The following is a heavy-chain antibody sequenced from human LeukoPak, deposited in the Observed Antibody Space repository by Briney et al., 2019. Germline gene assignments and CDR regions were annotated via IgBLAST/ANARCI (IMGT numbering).Heavy chain of an antibody. Sequence: GGSLRLSCAASGLTFGSDAMHWVRQAPGKGLEWVAIISDDGTIKYYADFVKGRFTISRDNSRNTLYLQMNTLRPEDTAVYFCARDGDGYTPDYWGQGTLVTVSS. CDR2: ISDDGTIK. V-gene: IGHV3-30-3*01. D-gene: IGHD5-24*01. CDR3: ARDGDGYTPDY. CDR1: GLTFGSDA. J-gene: IGHJ4*02.